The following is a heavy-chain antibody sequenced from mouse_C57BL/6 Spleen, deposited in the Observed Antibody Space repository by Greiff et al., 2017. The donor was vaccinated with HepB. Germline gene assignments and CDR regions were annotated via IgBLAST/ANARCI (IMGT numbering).Heavy chain of an antibody. CDR3: ASQGDDGPPWFAY. J-gene: IGHJ3*01. CDR1: GYTFTDYY. V-gene: IGHV1-26*01. D-gene: IGHD2-3*01. Sequence: EVQLQQSGPELVKPGASVKISCKASGYTFTDYYMNWVKQSHGKSLEWIGDINPNNGGTSYNQKFKGKATLTVDKSSSTAYMELRSLTSEDSAVYYCASQGDDGPPWFAYWGQGTLVTVSA. CDR2: INPNNGGT.